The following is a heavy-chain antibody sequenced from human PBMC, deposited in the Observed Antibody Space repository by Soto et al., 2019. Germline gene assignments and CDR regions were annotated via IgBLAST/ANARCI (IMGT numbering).Heavy chain of an antibody. CDR3: AKVGVVVAYDAFDI. CDR2: ISWNSGSI. Sequence: GGSLRLSCAASGFTFDDYAMHWVRQAPGKGLEWVSGISWNSGSIGYADSVKGRFTISRDNAKNSLYLQMNSLRAEDTALYYCAKVGVVVAYDAFDIWGQGTMVTVSS. J-gene: IGHJ3*02. D-gene: IGHD2-15*01. V-gene: IGHV3-9*01. CDR1: GFTFDDYA.